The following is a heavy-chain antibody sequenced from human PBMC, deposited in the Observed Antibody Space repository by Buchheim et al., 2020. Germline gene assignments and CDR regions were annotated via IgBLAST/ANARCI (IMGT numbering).Heavy chain of an antibody. Sequence: QVQLVESGGGLVKPGGSLRLSCAASGFTFSDYYMSWIRQAPGKGLEWVSYISSSGSTIYYADSVKGRFTISRDNAKNSLYLQMNSLIAEDTAVYYCARAPDYDYVWGSYRHYYYYYGMDVWGQGTT. V-gene: IGHV3-11*01. CDR1: GFTFSDYY. CDR3: ARAPDYDYVWGSYRHYYYYYGMDV. J-gene: IGHJ6*02. D-gene: IGHD3-16*02. CDR2: ISSSGSTI.